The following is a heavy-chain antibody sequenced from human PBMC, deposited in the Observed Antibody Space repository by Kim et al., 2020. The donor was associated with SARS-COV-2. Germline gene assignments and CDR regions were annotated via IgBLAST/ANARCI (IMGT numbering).Heavy chain of an antibody. CDR3: VRDHLDGYNI. J-gene: IGHJ4*02. Sequence: GGSLRLSCAASGFSVNRFYMTWVRQAPGKGLEWVSVIYYDGNTDYADSVRGRFTISRDSSKNTLYLQMNSLRAEDTAVYYCVRDHLDGYNIWGQGTLVTVSS. D-gene: IGHD5-12*01. CDR2: IYYDGNT. V-gene: IGHV3-53*01. CDR1: GFSVNRFY.